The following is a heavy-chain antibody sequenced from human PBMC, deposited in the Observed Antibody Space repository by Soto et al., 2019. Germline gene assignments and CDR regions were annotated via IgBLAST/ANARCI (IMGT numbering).Heavy chain of an antibody. J-gene: IGHJ6*02. CDR3: AREIKTTAVKYYYYGMDV. V-gene: IGHV3-7*01. CDR1: GFTFSSYW. D-gene: IGHD4-4*01. Sequence: GGSLRLSCAASGFTFSSYWMNWGRQAPGKGLEWVANIKQDGSEKYYVDSVKGRFTISRDNAKNSLYLQMNSLRAEDTAVYYCAREIKTTAVKYYYYGMDVWGQGTTVTVSS. CDR2: IKQDGSEK.